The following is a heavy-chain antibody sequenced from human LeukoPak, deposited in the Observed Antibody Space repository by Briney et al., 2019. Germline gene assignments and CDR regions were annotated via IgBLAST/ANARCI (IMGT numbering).Heavy chain of an antibody. CDR2: INANSGDT. J-gene: IGHJ4*02. CDR1: GYTFTGYY. D-gene: IGHD3-22*01. Sequence: PGASVTVSCMASGYTFTGYYMHWVRQAPGQGLEWMGWINANSGDTKYAQKFQGRVTMTRDTSISTAYMELSRLRSDDTAMYYCAREISGYSDYWGQGTLVTVSS. V-gene: IGHV1-2*02. CDR3: AREISGYSDY.